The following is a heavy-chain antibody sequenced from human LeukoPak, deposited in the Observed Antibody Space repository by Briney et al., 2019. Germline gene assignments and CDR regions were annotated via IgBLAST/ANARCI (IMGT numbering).Heavy chain of an antibody. Sequence: GGSLRLSCAASGFTFSGSAMHWVRQASGKGLEWVGRIRSKANSYATAYAASVKGRFTISRDDSKNTAYLQMNSRKTEDTAVYYCTRKLYGDYGFYYYYMDVWGKGTTVTVSS. CDR1: GFTFSGSA. CDR3: TRKLYGDYGFYYYYMDV. CDR2: IRSKANSYAT. J-gene: IGHJ6*03. D-gene: IGHD4-17*01. V-gene: IGHV3-73*01.